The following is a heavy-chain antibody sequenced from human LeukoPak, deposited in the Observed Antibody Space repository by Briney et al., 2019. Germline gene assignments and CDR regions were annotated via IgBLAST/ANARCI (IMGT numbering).Heavy chain of an antibody. D-gene: IGHD5-18*01. Sequence: GGSLRLSCAASGFTFSSYWMSWVRQAPGKGLEWVANIKQDGSEKYYVDSVKGRFTISRDNAKNSLYLQMNSLRAEDTAVYYCARDIRIQLWLRPDAFDIWGQGTMVTVSS. J-gene: IGHJ3*02. CDR1: GFTFSSYW. CDR2: IKQDGSEK. CDR3: ARDIRIQLWLRPDAFDI. V-gene: IGHV3-7*01.